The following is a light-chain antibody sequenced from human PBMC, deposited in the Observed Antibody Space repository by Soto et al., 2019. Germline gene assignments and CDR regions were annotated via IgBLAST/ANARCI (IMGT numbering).Light chain of an antibody. CDR3: QQYSDYSS. Sequence: DIQMTQSPSSLSASVRDRVTITCRASQSIGRWLAWYQQKPGKAPKLLIYDASTLESGVPSRFSGSGSGTEFTLTISSLRPEDFATYYCQQYSDYSSFGHGTKVDIK. V-gene: IGKV1-5*01. CDR1: QSIGRW. J-gene: IGKJ1*01. CDR2: DAS.